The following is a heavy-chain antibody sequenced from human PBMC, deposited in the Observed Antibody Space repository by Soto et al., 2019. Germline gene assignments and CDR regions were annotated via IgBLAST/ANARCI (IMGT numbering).Heavy chain of an antibody. CDR3: ARDQSSETGAFDI. J-gene: IGHJ3*02. CDR2: IIPIFGTA. Sequence: GASVKVSCKASGGTFSSYAISWVRQAPGQGLEWMGGIIPIFGTANYAQKFQGRVTITADESTSTAYMELSSLRSEDTAVYYCARDQSSETGAFDIWGQGTMVTVSS. D-gene: IGHD3-10*01. V-gene: IGHV1-69*13. CDR1: GGTFSSYA.